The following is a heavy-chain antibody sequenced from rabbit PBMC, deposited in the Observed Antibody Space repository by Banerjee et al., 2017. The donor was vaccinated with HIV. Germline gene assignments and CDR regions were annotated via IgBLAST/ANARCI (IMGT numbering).Heavy chain of an antibody. D-gene: IGHD2-1*01. CDR1: GFSFSSSYY. CDR3: ARVDDYGDL. CDR2: IYISNGST. J-gene: IGHJ4*01. Sequence: QSLEESGGDLVQPEGSLTLTCTASGFSFSSSYYMCWVRQAPGKGLELIACIYISNGSTWYASRVNGRFTISRSTSLNTVDLKMTSLTVADTATYFCARVDDYGDLWGPGTLVTVS. V-gene: IGHV1S43*01.